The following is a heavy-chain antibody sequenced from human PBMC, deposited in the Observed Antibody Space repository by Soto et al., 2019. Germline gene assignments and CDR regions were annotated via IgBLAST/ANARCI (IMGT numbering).Heavy chain of an antibody. CDR1: GGTFSSYA. CDR2: IIPIFGTA. Sequence: QVQLVQSGAEVKKPGSSVKVSCKASGGTFSSYAISWVRQAPGQGLEWMGGIIPIFGTANYAQKVQGRVTITADESTSTAYMELSSLRSEDTAVYYCARGLYYDILTGYYRRNAFDIWGQGTMVTVSS. D-gene: IGHD3-9*01. CDR3: ARGLYYDILTGYYRRNAFDI. V-gene: IGHV1-69*01. J-gene: IGHJ3*02.